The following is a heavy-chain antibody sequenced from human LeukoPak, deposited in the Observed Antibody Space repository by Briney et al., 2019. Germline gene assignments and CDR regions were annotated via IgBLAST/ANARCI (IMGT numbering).Heavy chain of an antibody. CDR3: ARILVATDYFDY. V-gene: IGHV3-21*01. Sequence: GGSLRLFCAASGFTFSSYSMNWVRQAPGKGLEWVSSISSSSSYIYYADSVKGRFTISRDNAKNSLYLQMNSLRAEDTAVYYCARILVATDYFDYWGQGTLVTVSS. J-gene: IGHJ4*02. CDR1: GFTFSSYS. CDR2: ISSSSSYI. D-gene: IGHD5-12*01.